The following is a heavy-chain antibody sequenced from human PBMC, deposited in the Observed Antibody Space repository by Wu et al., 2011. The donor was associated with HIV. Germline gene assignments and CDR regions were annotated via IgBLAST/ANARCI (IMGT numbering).Heavy chain of an antibody. CDR2: IIPLVGTA. CDR1: GGTFSSYA. V-gene: IGHV1-69*01. Sequence: QVQLVQSGAEVKKPGSSVKVSCKASGGTFSSYAISWVRQAPGQGLEWMGWIIPLVGTAKYAQNFQGRVTITADESTSTAYMELSSLRSEDTAVYYCARPYCSGGSCYGLFDYWGQGTLVTVSS. CDR3: ARPYCSGGSCYGLFDY. J-gene: IGHJ4*02. D-gene: IGHD2-15*01.